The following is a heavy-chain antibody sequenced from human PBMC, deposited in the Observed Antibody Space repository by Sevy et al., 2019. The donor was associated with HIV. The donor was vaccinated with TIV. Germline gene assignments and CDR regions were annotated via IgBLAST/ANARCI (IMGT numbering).Heavy chain of an antibody. CDR1: GYSISSGYY. CDR2: IYHSGST. J-gene: IGHJ4*02. D-gene: IGHD3-22*01. V-gene: IGHV4-38-2*01. CDR3: ARVGRHYDSSGYYYFDY. Sequence: SETLSLTCAVSGYSISSGYYWGWIRQPPGKGLEWIGSIYHSGSTYYNPSLKSRVTISVDTSKNQLSLKLSSVTAADTAVYYCARVGRHYDSSGYYYFDYWGQGTLVTVSS.